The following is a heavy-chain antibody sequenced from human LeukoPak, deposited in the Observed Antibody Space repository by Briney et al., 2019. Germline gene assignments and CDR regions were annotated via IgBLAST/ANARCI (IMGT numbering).Heavy chain of an antibody. D-gene: IGHD5-12*01. Sequence: SETLSLTSAVYGFSFSGYYWSWIRQHPGKGLEWIGEINHSGSTNYNPSLKSRVTISVDTSKNQFSLKLSSVTAADTAVYYCARGKWLRLYHFDYWGQGTLVTVSS. CDR2: INHSGST. J-gene: IGHJ4*02. CDR1: GFSFSGYY. V-gene: IGHV4-34*01. CDR3: ARGKWLRLYHFDY.